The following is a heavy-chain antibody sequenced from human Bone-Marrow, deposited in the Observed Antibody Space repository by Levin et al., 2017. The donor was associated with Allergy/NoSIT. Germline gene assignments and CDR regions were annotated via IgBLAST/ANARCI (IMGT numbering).Heavy chain of an antibody. V-gene: IGHV5-51*01. J-gene: IGHJ4*02. CDR3: ARHGLPYSNSSWTHFDS. Sequence: GGSLRLSCKSSGYSFTSHWIGWVRQMPGKGLEWMGIFYPGDSDTRYGPSFQGHVAFSGDKTIDTAYLQWSSLRDSDTAMYYCARHGLPYSNSSWTHFDSWGQGTLVIVSS. CDR2: FYPGDSDT. CDR1: GYSFTSHW. D-gene: IGHD6-6*01.